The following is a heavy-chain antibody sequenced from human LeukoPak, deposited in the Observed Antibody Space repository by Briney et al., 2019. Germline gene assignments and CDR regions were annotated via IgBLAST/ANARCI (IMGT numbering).Heavy chain of an antibody. CDR1: GFTFSSYA. CDR3: ARSTYYYDSSGYYHFDY. V-gene: IGHV3-53*01. D-gene: IGHD3-22*01. J-gene: IGHJ4*02. Sequence: GGSLRLSCAASGFTFSSYAMSWVRQAPGKGLEWVSVIYSGGSTYYADSVKGRFTISRDNSKNTLYLQMNSLRAEDTAVYYCARSTYYYDSSGYYHFDYWGQGTLVTVSS. CDR2: IYSGGST.